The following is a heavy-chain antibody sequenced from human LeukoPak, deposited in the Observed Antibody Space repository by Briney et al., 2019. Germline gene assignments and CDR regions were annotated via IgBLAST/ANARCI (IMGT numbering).Heavy chain of an antibody. CDR2: INHSGST. CDR1: GGSFSGYY. D-gene: IGHD3-22*01. Sequence: PSETLSLTCAVHGGSFSGYYWSWIRQPPGKGLEWIGEINHSGSTNYNPSLKSRVTISVDTSKNQFSLKLSSVTAADTAVYYCARVRVITMFDPWGQGTLVTVSS. CDR3: ARVRVITMFDP. V-gene: IGHV4-34*01. J-gene: IGHJ5*02.